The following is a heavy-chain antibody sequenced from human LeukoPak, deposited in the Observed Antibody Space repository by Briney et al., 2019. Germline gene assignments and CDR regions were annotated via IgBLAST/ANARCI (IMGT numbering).Heavy chain of an antibody. Sequence: GGSLRLYCAASGFTFTTYWMHWVRQAPGKGLVWVSRINGDGRSSNYADSVKGRFTISRDNARNTLYLQMNSLRAEDTALYDWARTSPTSHFDFWGQGTLVTVSS. CDR2: INGDGRSS. CDR1: GFTFTTYW. D-gene: IGHD3-16*01. J-gene: IGHJ4*02. V-gene: IGHV3-74*01. CDR3: ARTSPTSHFDF.